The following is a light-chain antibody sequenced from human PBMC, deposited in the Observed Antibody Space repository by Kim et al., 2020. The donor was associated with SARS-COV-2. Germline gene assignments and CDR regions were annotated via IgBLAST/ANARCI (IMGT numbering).Light chain of an antibody. V-gene: IGLV7-43*01. CDR3: LLYYGGAYV. Sequence: GGTVTLTCASSTGAVTSASYPTWFQQRPAQAPRSLIYGTSNKHSWTPARFSGSRLGGKAALTLSGVQPEDEAEYYCLLYYGGAYVFGTGTKVTVL. CDR2: GTS. CDR1: TGAVTSASY. J-gene: IGLJ1*01.